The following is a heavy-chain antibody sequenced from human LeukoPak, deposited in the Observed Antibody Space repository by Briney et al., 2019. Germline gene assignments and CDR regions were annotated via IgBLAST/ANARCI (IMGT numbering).Heavy chain of an antibody. CDR1: GYSISSGYY. CDR2: IYHSGSS. V-gene: IGHV4-38-2*01. Sequence: KPSETLSLTCAVSGYSISSGYYWGWIRPPPGKGLEWMGSIYHSGSSYYNPSLKSRVTISVDTSKNQFSLKLRSVTAADTAVYYCARRWKAKSVSPGNAFDVWGQGTMVTVSS. D-gene: IGHD1-1*01. CDR3: ARRWKAKSVSPGNAFDV. J-gene: IGHJ3*01.